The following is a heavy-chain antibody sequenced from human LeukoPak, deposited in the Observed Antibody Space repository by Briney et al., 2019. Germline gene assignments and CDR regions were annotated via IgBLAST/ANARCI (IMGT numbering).Heavy chain of an antibody. Sequence: GGSLRLSCAASGFSFYDYAMHWVRQAPGKGLEWVSGINWNGGSTGYADSVKGQFTIARDNAKNSLYLQMNSLRAEDTALYYCAREKPFYDSSGYYYPIAFDYWGQGTLVTVSS. V-gene: IGHV3-20*04. CDR2: INWNGGST. CDR1: GFSFYDYA. J-gene: IGHJ4*02. CDR3: AREKPFYDSSGYYYPIAFDY. D-gene: IGHD3-22*01.